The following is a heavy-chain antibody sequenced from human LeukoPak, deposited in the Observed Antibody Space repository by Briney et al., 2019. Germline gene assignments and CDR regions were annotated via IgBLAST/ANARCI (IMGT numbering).Heavy chain of an antibody. CDR3: ATESGTYSGTCFDY. Sequence: GGSLRLSCAGSGFTFSDFWMTWVRQTPGKGLEWVSYISSSSNTIYYADSVKGRFTISRDNAKNSLYLQMNSLRAEDTAVYYCATESGTYSGTCFDYWGQGNLVTVSS. V-gene: IGHV3-48*01. J-gene: IGHJ4*02. CDR1: GFTFSDFW. D-gene: IGHD1-26*01. CDR2: ISSSSNTI.